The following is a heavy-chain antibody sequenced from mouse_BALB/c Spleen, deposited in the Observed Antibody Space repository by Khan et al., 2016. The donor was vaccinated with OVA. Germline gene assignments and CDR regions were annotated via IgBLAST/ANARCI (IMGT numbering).Heavy chain of an antibody. J-gene: IGHJ3*01. V-gene: IGHV1-7*01. Sequence: VQLQQSGAELAKPGASVKMSCKASGYTFTDYWIHWVKKRPGQGLEWIGYINPSTGYTEYNHKFKDKATLTADKSSSTAYIQLSSLTSEDSAVYYCARGGYGSFAYWGQVTLVTVSA. CDR3: ARGGYGSFAY. D-gene: IGHD2-2*01. CDR2: INPSTGYT. CDR1: GYTFTDYW.